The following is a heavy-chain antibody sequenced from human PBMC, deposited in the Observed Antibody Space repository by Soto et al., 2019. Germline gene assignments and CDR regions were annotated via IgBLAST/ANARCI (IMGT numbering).Heavy chain of an antibody. D-gene: IGHD2-2*01. V-gene: IGHV3-49*04. CDR2: IRSKAYGGTT. CDR1: GFTFSTYA. J-gene: IGHJ4*02. CDR3: TRGAPPPKLATELLSVY. Sequence: GGSLRLSCAASGFTFSTYAMSWVRQAPGKGLEWVGFIRSKAYGGTTEYAASVKGRFTISRDDSKSIAYLQMNSLKTEDTAVYYCTRGAPPPKLATELLSVYWGQGTLVTVSS.